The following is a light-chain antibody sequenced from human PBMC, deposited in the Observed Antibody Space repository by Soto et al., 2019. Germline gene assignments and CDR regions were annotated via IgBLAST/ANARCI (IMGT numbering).Light chain of an antibody. CDR1: SSDVGGYNY. J-gene: IGLJ2*01. CDR3: SSYAGSNNLL. V-gene: IGLV2-8*01. Sequence: QSVLTQPPSASGSPGQSVTISCTGTSSDVGGYNYVSWYQQHPGKPPKLMIYEVSKRPSGVPDRYSGSKSGNTASLTVSGLQAEDEADYYCSSYAGSNNLLFGGGTKLTVL. CDR2: EVS.